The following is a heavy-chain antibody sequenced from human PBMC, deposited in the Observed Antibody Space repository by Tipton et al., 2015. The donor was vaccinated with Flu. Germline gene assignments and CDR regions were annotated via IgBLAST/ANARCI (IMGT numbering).Heavy chain of an antibody. V-gene: IGHV4-34*01. CDR1: GGSFSGYY. CDR3: ARAPSGGSSIAARPNWFDP. Sequence: TLSLTCAVYGGSFSGYYWSWIRQPPGKGLEWIGVINHGGSTNYNPSLKSRVTISVDTSKNQFSLKLSSVTAADTAVYYCARAPSGGSSIAARPNWFDPGGQGTLVTVSS. D-gene: IGHD6-6*01. CDR2: INHGGST. J-gene: IGHJ5*02.